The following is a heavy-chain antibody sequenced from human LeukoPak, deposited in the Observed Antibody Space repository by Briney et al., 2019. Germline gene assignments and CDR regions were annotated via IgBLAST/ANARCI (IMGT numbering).Heavy chain of an antibody. D-gene: IGHD6-13*01. CDR1: GFTFSSYW. J-gene: IGHJ5*02. Sequence: GSLRLSCAASGFTFSSYWMNWARQAPEKGLEWIGEINHSGSTNYNPSLKSRVTISVDTSKNQFSLKLSSVTAADTAVYYCARGEDEAAAVWFDPWGQGTLVTVSS. CDR3: ARGEDEAAAVWFDP. CDR2: INHSGST. V-gene: IGHV4-34*01.